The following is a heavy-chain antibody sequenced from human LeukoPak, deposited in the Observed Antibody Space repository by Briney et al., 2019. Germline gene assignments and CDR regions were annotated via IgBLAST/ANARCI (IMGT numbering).Heavy chain of an antibody. V-gene: IGHV3-7*01. Sequence: GGSLRLSCAASGFTFSSYWMSWVRQAPGEGLEWVANIKQDGSEKYYVDSVKGRFTISRDNAKNSLYLQMNSLRAEDTAVYYCARESETYYYGSGSYYSDYWGQGTLVTVPS. CDR3: ARESETYYYGSGSYYSDY. D-gene: IGHD3-10*01. J-gene: IGHJ4*02. CDR1: GFTFSSYW. CDR2: IKQDGSEK.